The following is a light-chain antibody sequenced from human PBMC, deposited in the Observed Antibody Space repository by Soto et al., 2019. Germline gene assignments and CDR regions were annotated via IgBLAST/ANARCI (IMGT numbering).Light chain of an antibody. CDR1: RSDVGGYNY. CDR3: SSYTSSKTLHYV. V-gene: IGLV2-14*01. Sequence: QSVLTQPASVSGSPGQSITVSCTGTRSDVGGYNYVSWYQQHPGKVPKLIIYEVSNRPSGVSYRFSGSKSGNTASLTISGLQAEDEADYYCSSYTSSKTLHYVFGSGTKVTVL. J-gene: IGLJ1*01. CDR2: EVS.